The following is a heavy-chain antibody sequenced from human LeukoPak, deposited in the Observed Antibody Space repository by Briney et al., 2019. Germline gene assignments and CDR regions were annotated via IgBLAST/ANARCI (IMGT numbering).Heavy chain of an antibody. CDR3: ASPTPVGNCSGGSCYEALRYYYYYGMDV. CDR2: ISYDGSNK. Sequence: GRSLRLSCAASGFTFSSYAMHRVRQAPGKGLEWVAVISYDGSNKYYADSVKGRFTISRDNSKNTLYLQMNSLRAEDTAVYYCASPTPVGNCSGGSCYEALRYYYYYGMDVWGQGTTVTVSS. J-gene: IGHJ6*02. D-gene: IGHD2-15*01. CDR1: GFTFSSYA. V-gene: IGHV3-30*04.